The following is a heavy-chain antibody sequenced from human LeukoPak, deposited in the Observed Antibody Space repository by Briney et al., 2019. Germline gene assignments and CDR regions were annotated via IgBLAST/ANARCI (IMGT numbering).Heavy chain of an antibody. V-gene: IGHV3-23*01. CDR2: ISGSGGST. CDR3: AKEQVPATIYYFDY. J-gene: IGHJ4*02. D-gene: IGHD2-2*01. CDR1: GFTFSTNA. Sequence: PGGSLRLPCAASGFTFSTNAMGWVRQAPGKGLEWVSAISGSGGSTYYADSVKGRFTISRDNSKNTLYLQMNSLRAEDTAVYYCAKEQVPATIYYFDYWGQGTLVTVSS.